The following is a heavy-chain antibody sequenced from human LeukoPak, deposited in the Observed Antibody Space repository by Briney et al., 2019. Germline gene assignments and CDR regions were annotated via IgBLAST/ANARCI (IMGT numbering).Heavy chain of an antibody. D-gene: IGHD5-18*01. CDR2: IYTSGST. Sequence: SETLSLTCTVSGGSISSYYWSWIRQPAGKGLEWIGRIYTSGSTNYNPSLKSRVTISVDTSKNQFSLKLSSVTAADTAVYYCARGERGYSYGYCSNYFDYWGQGTLVTVSS. V-gene: IGHV4-4*07. CDR1: GGSISSYY. CDR3: ARGERGYSYGYCSNYFDY. J-gene: IGHJ4*02.